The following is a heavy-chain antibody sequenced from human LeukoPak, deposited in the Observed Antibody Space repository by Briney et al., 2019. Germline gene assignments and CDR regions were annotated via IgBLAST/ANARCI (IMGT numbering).Heavy chain of an antibody. D-gene: IGHD3-22*01. CDR2: IYTSGST. CDR1: GGSISSYY. V-gene: IGHV4-4*07. J-gene: IGHJ6*03. CDR3: ARMGPYYYDSSGYYRGLMDV. Sequence: SETLSLTCTVSGGSISSYYWSWIRQPAGKGLEWIGRIYTSGSTNYNPSLTSRVTMSVDTSKNQFSLKLSSVTAADTAVYYCARMGPYYYDSSGYYRGLMDVWGKGTTVTVSS.